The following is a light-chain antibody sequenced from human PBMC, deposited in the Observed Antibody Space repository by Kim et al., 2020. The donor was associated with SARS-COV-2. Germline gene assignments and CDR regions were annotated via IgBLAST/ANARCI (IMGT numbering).Light chain of an antibody. Sequence: AIHMTQSPSSLSASIGDRVTITCRASQGIRNDLSWYQQKPGKAPNLLIYGASNLQSGVPSRFSGSGSGTDFTLTVSSLQPEDFATYYCLQDYISPYTFGQGTNLEI. V-gene: IGKV1-6*01. CDR3: LQDYISPYT. CDR2: GAS. J-gene: IGKJ2*01. CDR1: QGIRND.